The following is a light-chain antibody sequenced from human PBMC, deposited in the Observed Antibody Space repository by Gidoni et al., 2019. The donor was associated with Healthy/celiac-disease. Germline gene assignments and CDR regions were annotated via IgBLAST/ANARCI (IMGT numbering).Light chain of an antibody. CDR2: EGS. Sequence: QSALTPPASVSGSPGQSITISCTGTSSDVGSYNLVSWYQQHPGKAPKLMIYEGSKRPSGVSNRFSGSKSGNTASLTISGRQAEDEADYYCCSYAGSSTSFVVFGGGTKLTVL. CDR3: CSYAGSSTSFVV. V-gene: IGLV2-23*01. J-gene: IGLJ2*01. CDR1: SSDVGSYNL.